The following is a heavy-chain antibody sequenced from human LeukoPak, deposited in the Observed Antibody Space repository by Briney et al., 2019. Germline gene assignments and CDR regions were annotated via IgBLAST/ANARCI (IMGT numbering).Heavy chain of an antibody. J-gene: IGHJ5*02. CDR2: INPSGGST. CDR3: ARDQGGWYCSSTSCYEWDWFDP. CDR1: GYTFTSYY. V-gene: IGHV1-46*01. Sequence: ASVKVSCKASGYTFTSYYMHWVRQAPGQGLEWMGIINPSGGSTSYAQKFQGRVTMTRDMSTSTVYMELSSLRSEDTAVYYCARDQGGWYCSSTSCYEWDWFDPWGQGTLVTVSS. D-gene: IGHD2-2*01.